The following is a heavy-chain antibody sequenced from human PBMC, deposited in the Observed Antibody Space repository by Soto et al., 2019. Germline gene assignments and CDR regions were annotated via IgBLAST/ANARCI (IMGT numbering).Heavy chain of an antibody. CDR3: ARGQRITILGVVIKSPWFDP. CDR2: INHSGST. D-gene: IGHD3-3*01. CDR1: GGSFSGCY. Sequence: PSETLSLTYAVYGGSFSGCYWSWSRQPPGKGLEWIGEINHSGSTNYNPSLKSRVTISVDTSKNQFSLKLSSVTAADTAVYYCARGQRITILGVVIKSPWFDPWGQGPLVTVSS. V-gene: IGHV4-34*01. J-gene: IGHJ5*02.